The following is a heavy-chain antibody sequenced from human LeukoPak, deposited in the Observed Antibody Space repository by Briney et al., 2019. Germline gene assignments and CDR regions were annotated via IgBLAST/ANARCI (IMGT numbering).Heavy chain of an antibody. D-gene: IGHD6-19*01. CDR1: GFPFSSYG. Sequence: GGSLRLSCAASGFPFSSYGMHWVRQAPGKGLERMAGIWYHGNKEHYADTVKGRFTISRDNSNNALFLQMNSLRADDTAVYYCARDPDTSGHFSWFDPWGQGTLVTVSS. J-gene: IGHJ5*02. CDR2: IWYHGNKE. CDR3: ARDPDTSGHFSWFDP. V-gene: IGHV3-33*01.